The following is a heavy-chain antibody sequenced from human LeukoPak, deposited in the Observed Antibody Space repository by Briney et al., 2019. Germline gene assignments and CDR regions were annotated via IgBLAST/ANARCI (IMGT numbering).Heavy chain of an antibody. J-gene: IGHJ4*02. CDR3: ARGGQQLPYYFDY. D-gene: IGHD6-13*01. CDR2: INHSGST. V-gene: IGHV4-34*01. Sequence: SETLSLTCAVYGVSFSGYYWSWIRHPPGKGLEWIGEINHSGSTNYTPPLKSRVTISVHTSKNQFSLKLSSVTAADTAVYYCARGGQQLPYYFDYWGQGTLVTVSS. CDR1: GVSFSGYY.